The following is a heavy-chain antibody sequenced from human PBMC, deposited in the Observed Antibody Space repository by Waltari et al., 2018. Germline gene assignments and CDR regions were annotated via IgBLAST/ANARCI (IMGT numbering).Heavy chain of an antibody. V-gene: IGHV1-18*01. J-gene: IGHJ6*02. CDR3: ARDSGIVVVPAAMRAYYGSGSYTYGMDV. Sequence: QVQLVQSGAEVKKPGASVKVSCKASGYTFTSYGISWVRQAPGQGLEWMGWISAYNGNTNYEQKLQGRVTMTTDTSTSTAYMELRSLRSDDTAVYYCARDSGIVVVPAAMRAYYGSGSYTYGMDVWGQGTTVTVSS. D-gene: IGHD2-2*01. CDR2: ISAYNGNT. CDR1: GYTFTSYG.